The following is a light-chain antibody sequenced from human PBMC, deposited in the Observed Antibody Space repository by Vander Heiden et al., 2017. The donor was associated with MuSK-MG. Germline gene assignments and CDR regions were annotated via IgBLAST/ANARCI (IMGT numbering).Light chain of an antibody. Sequence: DIQMTQSPSSLSASVGDRVTITCQASQDISNYLNWYQQKPGKAPKLLIYDASNLETGVPSRFSGSGSGTDFTFTISSLQPEDIATYYCQQDDNRFFTFGHGTKVDIK. CDR1: QDISNY. CDR2: DAS. CDR3: QQDDNRFFT. V-gene: IGKV1-33*01. J-gene: IGKJ3*01.